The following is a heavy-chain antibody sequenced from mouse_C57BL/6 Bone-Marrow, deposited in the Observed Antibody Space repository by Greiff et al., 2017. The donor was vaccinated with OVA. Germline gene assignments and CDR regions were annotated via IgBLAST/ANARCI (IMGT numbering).Heavy chain of an antibody. V-gene: IGHV10-1*01. CDR2: IRSKSNNYAT. CDR1: GFSFNTYA. D-gene: IGHD2-3*01. Sequence: EVQGVESGGGLVQPKGSLKLSCAASGFSFNTYAMNWVRQAPGKGLEWVARIRSKSNNYATYYADSVKDRFTISRDDSESMLYLQMNNLKTEDTAVYYCVRHDVYWYFDVWGTGTTVTVSS. CDR3: VRHDVYWYFDV. J-gene: IGHJ1*03.